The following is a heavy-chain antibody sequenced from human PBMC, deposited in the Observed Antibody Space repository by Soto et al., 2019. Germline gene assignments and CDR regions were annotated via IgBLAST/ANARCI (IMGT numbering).Heavy chain of an antibody. J-gene: IGHJ6*03. Sequence: EVQLLESGGGLVQPGGSLRLSCAASGFTFSNYAMSWVRQAPGKGLEWVSSVNNGGSSTYYADSVKGRFTISRDNSKNTLYLQMNGLRAEDTAVYCCARYCSGGSLCYMGVWGKGTTVTVSS. D-gene: IGHD2-15*01. V-gene: IGHV3-23*01. CDR3: ARYCSGGSLCYMGV. CDR1: GFTFSNYA. CDR2: VNNGGSST.